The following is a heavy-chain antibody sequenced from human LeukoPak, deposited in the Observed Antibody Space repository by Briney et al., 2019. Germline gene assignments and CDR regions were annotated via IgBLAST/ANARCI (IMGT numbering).Heavy chain of an antibody. V-gene: IGHV3-33*01. Sequence: GGSLRLSCAASGFTFSSYGMHWVRQAPGKGLEWVAVIWYDGSNKYYADSVKGRFTISRDNPKNTLYLQMNSLRAEDTAVYYCARDPEEYSGWSHNPQYYFDYWGQGTLVTVSS. CDR1: GFTFSSYG. CDR2: IWYDGSNK. CDR3: ARDPEEYSGWSHNPQYYFDY. D-gene: IGHD6-19*01. J-gene: IGHJ4*02.